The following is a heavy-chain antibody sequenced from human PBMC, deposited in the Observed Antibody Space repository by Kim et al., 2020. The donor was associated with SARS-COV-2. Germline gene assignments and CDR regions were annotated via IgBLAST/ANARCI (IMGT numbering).Heavy chain of an antibody. Sequence: GGSLRLSCTASGSTFGDYAMSWFRQAPGKGLEWVGFIRSKAYGGTTEYAASVKGRFTISRDDTTSIAYLQMNSLKTEDTAVYYCTRAVPAAIAGFDPWGQGTLVTVSS. D-gene: IGHD2-2*01. J-gene: IGHJ5*02. CDR3: TRAVPAAIAGFDP. V-gene: IGHV3-49*03. CDR2: IRSKAYGGTT. CDR1: GSTFGDYA.